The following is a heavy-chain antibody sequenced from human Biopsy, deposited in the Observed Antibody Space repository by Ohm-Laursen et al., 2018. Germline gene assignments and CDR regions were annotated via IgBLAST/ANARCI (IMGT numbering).Heavy chain of an antibody. CDR3: ARDSTINTVTTADY. J-gene: IGHJ4*02. V-gene: IGHV3-33*01. CDR1: GFTFSNYG. Sequence: SLRLSCAAPGFTFSNYGMHSVRQAPGKGLEWLAVIWYDGSNKYYGDSVQGRFTISRDNSKNTVYLQMNSLRAEDTAIYYCARDSTINTVTTADYWGQGTLVTVSS. D-gene: IGHD4-11*01. CDR2: IWYDGSNK.